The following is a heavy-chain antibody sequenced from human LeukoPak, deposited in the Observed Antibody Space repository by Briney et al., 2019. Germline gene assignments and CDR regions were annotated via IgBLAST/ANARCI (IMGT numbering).Heavy chain of an antibody. J-gene: IGHJ4*02. Sequence: GGSLRLSCAASGFTFSSYEMNWVRQAPGKGLEWVSYISSSGSTIYYADSVKGRFTISRDNAKNSLCLQMDSLRAEDTAVYYCARGPSSPLTHWGQGTLVTVSS. CDR1: GFTFSSYE. CDR3: ARGPSSPLTH. D-gene: IGHD6-6*01. V-gene: IGHV3-48*03. CDR2: ISSSGSTI.